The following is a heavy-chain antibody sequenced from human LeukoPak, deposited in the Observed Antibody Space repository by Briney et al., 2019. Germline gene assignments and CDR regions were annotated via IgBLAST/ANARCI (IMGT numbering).Heavy chain of an antibody. Sequence: WASVKVSCKASGYTFTSYGISWVRQAPGQGLEWMGWISDYNGNTNYAQKLQGRVTMTTDTSTSTAYMELRSLRSDDTAVYYCAMDSSSSGYYYGMDVWGQGTTVTVSS. J-gene: IGHJ6*02. CDR3: AMDSSSSGYYYGMDV. V-gene: IGHV1-18*01. D-gene: IGHD6-13*01. CDR1: GYTFTSYG. CDR2: ISDYNGNT.